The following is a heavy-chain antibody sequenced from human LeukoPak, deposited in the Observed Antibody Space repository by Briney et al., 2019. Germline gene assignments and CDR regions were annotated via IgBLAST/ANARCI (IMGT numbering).Heavy chain of an antibody. CDR2: IFNSGTST. Sequence: PGGSLRLSCAASGFTFSTYAMTWVRQAPGKGLERVSVIFNSGTSTYYADSVEGRFTISRDNSKNTLHLQMSSLRAEDTAVYYCAKDMYGDFGGVDYWGQGTLVTVSS. CDR3: AKDMYGDFGGVDY. V-gene: IGHV3-23*01. D-gene: IGHD4-17*01. CDR1: GFTFSTYA. J-gene: IGHJ4*02.